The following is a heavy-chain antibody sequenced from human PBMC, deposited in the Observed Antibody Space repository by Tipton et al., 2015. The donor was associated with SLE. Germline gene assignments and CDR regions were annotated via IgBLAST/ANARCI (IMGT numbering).Heavy chain of an antibody. Sequence: GSLRLSCAASGFTFSSYGMSWVRQAPGKGLEWVSGISGSGYSTNYVDSVKGRFTISRDNSKNTLYLQMYSLRAEDTAVYYCAKDIAYYFDYWGQGTLVTVSS. CDR3: AKDIAYYFDY. CDR1: GFTFSSYG. CDR2: ISGSGYST. D-gene: IGHD2-21*01. V-gene: IGHV3-23*01. J-gene: IGHJ4*02.